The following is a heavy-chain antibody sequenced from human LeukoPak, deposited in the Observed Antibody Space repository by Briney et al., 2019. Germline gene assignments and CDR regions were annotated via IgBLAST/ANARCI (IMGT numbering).Heavy chain of an antibody. CDR1: GYTFTSYD. Sequence: ASVKVSCKVSGYTFTSYDINWVRQATGQGLEWMGWMNPNSGNTGYAQKFQGRVTMTRNTSISTAYMELSSLRSEDTAVYYCARIGSGLKWLFLRSGYYYYGMDVWGQGTTVTVSS. CDR2: MNPNSGNT. V-gene: IGHV1-8*01. J-gene: IGHJ6*02. D-gene: IGHD3-22*01. CDR3: ARIGSGLKWLFLRSGYYYYGMDV.